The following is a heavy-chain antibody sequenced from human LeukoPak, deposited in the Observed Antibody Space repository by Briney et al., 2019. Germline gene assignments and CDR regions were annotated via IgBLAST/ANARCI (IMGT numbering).Heavy chain of an antibody. Sequence: SETLSLTCSVSGGSISSYYWSWIRQPPGKGLEWIGYIYYSGSTNYNPSLKSRVTISVDTSKNQFSLKLSSVTAADTAVYYCARERDYDIFYMDVWGKGTTVTVSS. D-gene: IGHD3-9*01. CDR1: GGSISSYY. V-gene: IGHV4-59*12. J-gene: IGHJ6*03. CDR3: ARERDYDIFYMDV. CDR2: IYYSGST.